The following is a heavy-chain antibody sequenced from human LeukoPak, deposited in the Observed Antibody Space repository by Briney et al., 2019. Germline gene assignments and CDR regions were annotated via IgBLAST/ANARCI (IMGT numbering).Heavy chain of an antibody. CDR1: GYTFTGNF. D-gene: IGHD5-12*01. CDR3: AREGEIGYDLSDY. V-gene: IGHV1-2*02. CDR2: INPNSGCP. Sequence: ASVKVSCKASGYTFTGNFMHWVRQAPGQGLEWMGLINPNSGCPNYAQKFQGRVTTTRDTSISTAYMGLSRLRSEDTAMYCCAREGEIGYDLSDYWGQGALVTVSS. J-gene: IGHJ4*02.